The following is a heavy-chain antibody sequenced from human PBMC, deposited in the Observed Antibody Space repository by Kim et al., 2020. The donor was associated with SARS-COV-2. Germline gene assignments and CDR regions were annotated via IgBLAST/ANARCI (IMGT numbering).Heavy chain of an antibody. CDR1: GFTFSDYA. CDR2: IRSKANGYAT. CDR3: TRAPGTTLRFWDAF. D-gene: IGHD1-1*01. J-gene: IGHJ3*01. Sequence: GGSLRLSCGASGFTFSDYAMHWVRQASGKGLEWVGRIRSKANGYATAYIESGKVRITISRDDSSNTAYLQMNSLKTEDTAVYYSTRAPGTTLRFWDAF. V-gene: IGHV3-73*01.